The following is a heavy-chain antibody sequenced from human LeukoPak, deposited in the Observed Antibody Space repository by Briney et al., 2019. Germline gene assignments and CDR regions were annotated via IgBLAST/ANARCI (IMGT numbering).Heavy chain of an antibody. D-gene: IGHD6-19*01. CDR3: ARDYSSSPGDY. CDR2: INPKSGGT. CDR1: GYTLTVYY. Sequence: ASVKVSCRASGYTLTVYYIHWVRQAPGQGLEWMGWINPKSGGTNYAQKFQGRVTMTRDTSISTVYMELRGLKSDDTAVYYCARDYSSSPGDYWGQGTLVSVSS. J-gene: IGHJ4*02. V-gene: IGHV1-2*02.